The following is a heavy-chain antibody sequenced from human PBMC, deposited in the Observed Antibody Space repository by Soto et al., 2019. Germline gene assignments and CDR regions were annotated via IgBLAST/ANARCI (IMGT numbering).Heavy chain of an antibody. J-gene: IGHJ5*01. CDR3: VRDRALDSSGHWFDS. CDR1: GRPVSSGGYY. CDR2: IYHIGRP. D-gene: IGHD6-19*01. Sequence: QVQLQESGPGLVKPSQTLSLTCTVSGRPVSSGGYYWTWIRQFPGKGLEWIGYIYHIGRPSYHPSLKSRLSMSLDASKNQFSLNLTSVTAADTAIYYCVRDRALDSSGHWFDSWGQGTLVTVSS. V-gene: IGHV4-31*03.